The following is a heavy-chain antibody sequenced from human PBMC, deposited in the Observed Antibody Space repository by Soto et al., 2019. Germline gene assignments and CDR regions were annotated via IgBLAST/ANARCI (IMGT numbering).Heavy chain of an antibody. J-gene: IGHJ6*02. CDR3: ARLDGNDYDSSGYYYYYYGMDV. D-gene: IGHD3-22*01. Sequence: QVQLVESGGGLVKPGGSLRLSCAASGFTFSDYYMSWIRQAPGKGLEWVSYISSSGSTIYSADSVKGRFTISRDTAKNSLYLQMNSLRAEDTAVYYCARLDGNDYDSSGYYYYYYGMDVWGQGTTVTVSS. CDR1: GFTFSDYY. V-gene: IGHV3-11*01. CDR2: ISSSGSTI.